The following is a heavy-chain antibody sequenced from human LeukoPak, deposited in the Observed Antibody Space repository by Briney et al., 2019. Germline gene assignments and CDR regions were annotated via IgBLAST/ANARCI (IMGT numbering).Heavy chain of an antibody. CDR3: ARGSFGIAAAGTQYFDY. J-gene: IGHJ4*02. CDR1: GYSISSGYY. CDR2: IYHSGST. V-gene: IGHV4-38-2*01. D-gene: IGHD6-13*01. Sequence: SETLSLTCAVSGYSISSGYYWGWIRQPPGKGLEWIRSIYHSGSTYYNPSLKSRVTISVDTSKNQFSLKLSSVTAADTAVYYCARGSFGIAAAGTQYFDYWGQGTLVTVSS.